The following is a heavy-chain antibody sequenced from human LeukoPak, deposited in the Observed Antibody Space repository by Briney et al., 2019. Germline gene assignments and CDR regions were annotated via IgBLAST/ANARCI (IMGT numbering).Heavy chain of an antibody. CDR2: IYYSGST. Sequence: SETLSLTCTGSGGSISGYYWSWIRQPPGKALEWIGYIYYSGSTNYNPSLTSRVTISVDRSKNQFSLRLSSVTAADTAVYYCAGWEPDTFDIWGQGTMVTVS. V-gene: IGHV4-59*08. J-gene: IGHJ3*02. CDR3: AGWEPDTFDI. CDR1: GGSISGYY. D-gene: IGHD1-26*01.